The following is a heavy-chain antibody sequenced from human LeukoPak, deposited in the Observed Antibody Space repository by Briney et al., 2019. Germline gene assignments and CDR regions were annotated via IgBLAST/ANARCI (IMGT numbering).Heavy chain of an antibody. Sequence: PGGALRLSCAGSGFTFTKHWMHWVGQGPGKGVVWVSRIRRDGVETNHADSVKVRFTTSRDNAKNILYLQMNSLGVEDTAVYHCGRDAVLGSGSIAYWGQGVLVTVSS. CDR1: GFTFTKHW. CDR2: IRRDGVET. V-gene: IGHV3-74*01. D-gene: IGHD3-10*01. CDR3: GRDAVLGSGSIAY. J-gene: IGHJ4*02.